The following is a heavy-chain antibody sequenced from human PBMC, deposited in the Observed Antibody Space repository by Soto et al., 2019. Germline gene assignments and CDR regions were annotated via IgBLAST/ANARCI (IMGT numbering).Heavy chain of an antibody. CDR1: GYTFTSYG. D-gene: IGHD1-1*01. CDR2: ISAYNGNT. V-gene: IGHV1-18*01. J-gene: IGHJ4*02. Sequence: QVQLVQSGAEVKKPGASVKVSCKASGYTFTSYGISWVRQAPGQGLEWMGWISAYNGNTNYAQKLKGRVTMTTDTSTSTAYKEQRSLRSDDTAVYYCARDHPRTTGTTYPFDYWGQGTLVTVSS. CDR3: ARDHPRTTGTTYPFDY.